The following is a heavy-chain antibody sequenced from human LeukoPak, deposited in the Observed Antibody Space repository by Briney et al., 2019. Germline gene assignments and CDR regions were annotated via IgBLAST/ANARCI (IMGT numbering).Heavy chain of an antibody. J-gene: IGHJ4*02. CDR3: TRDWRNLGYDY. CDR2: IWYDGSNK. Sequence: GGSLRLSCAASGFTFSSYAMHWVRQAPGKGLEWVAVIWYDGSNKYYADSVKGRFTISRDNAKNTLYLQMNSLRAEDTAVYYCTRDWRNLGYDYWGQGTLVTVSS. D-gene: IGHD5-12*01. CDR1: GFTFSSYA. V-gene: IGHV3-33*08.